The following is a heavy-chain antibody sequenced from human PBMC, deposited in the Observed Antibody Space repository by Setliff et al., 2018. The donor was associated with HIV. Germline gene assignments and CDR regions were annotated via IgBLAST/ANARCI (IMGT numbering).Heavy chain of an antibody. Sequence: SETLSLTCSVSGGSISSGSYYWSWIRQHPGKGLEWIGYIFYSGSTTYNPSLKSRLTISIDTSKNRFSLKSKSVTAADTAVYYCAREPATYNGYNWDYYGTDLWGQGTTVTSP. D-gene: IGHD5-12*01. J-gene: IGHJ6*02. CDR2: IFYSGST. CDR1: GGSISSGSYY. V-gene: IGHV4-31*03. CDR3: AREPATYNGYNWDYYGTDL.